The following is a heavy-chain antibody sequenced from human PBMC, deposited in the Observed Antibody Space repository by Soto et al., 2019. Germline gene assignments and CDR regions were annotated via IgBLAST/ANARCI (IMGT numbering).Heavy chain of an antibody. Sequence: SETLSLTCSVSDGSVSSVSYYWIWIRQPPGKGLEWVGYFYYTGSTKYNPSLKSRVTMSVDRSNNQLSLKLNSVTAADTAMYYCARGKLMVGYHSRAHYYDSWGQGTLVTVSS. V-gene: IGHV4-61*01. CDR1: DGSVSSVSYY. CDR3: ARGKLMVGYHSRAHYYDS. CDR2: FYYTGST. D-gene: IGHD3-22*01. J-gene: IGHJ5*01.